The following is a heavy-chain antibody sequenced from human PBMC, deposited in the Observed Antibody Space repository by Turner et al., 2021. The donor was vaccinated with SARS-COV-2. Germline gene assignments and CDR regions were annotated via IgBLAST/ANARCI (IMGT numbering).Heavy chain of an antibody. Sequence: QVQLVQSGAEVKKPGASVTACCKASGYTFTGYYMHWVRQAPGQGLEWMGWINPNSGGTNDAQKFQGRVTMTKYTSISTVYMDLSRLKSADAAVYYCANSANSSGLHSWGQGTLVTVSS. CDR2: INPNSGGT. J-gene: IGHJ5*02. D-gene: IGHD6-19*01. CDR3: ANSANSSGLHS. V-gene: IGHV1-2*02. CDR1: GYTFTGYY.